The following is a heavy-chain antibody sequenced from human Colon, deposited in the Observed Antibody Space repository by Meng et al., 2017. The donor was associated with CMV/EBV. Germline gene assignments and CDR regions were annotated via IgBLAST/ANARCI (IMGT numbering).Heavy chain of an antibody. V-gene: IGHV3-21*01. D-gene: IGHD2-2*02. CDR1: GFTLSGYS. Sequence: GGSLRLSCAASGFTLSGYSMHWVRQAPGKGLEWVSSISGTSTYIYYADSVKGRFTISRDNAKSSLFLQMNSLRAEDTAVYYCARSEVVPAAILPYYYGMDVWGQGTTVTVSS. CDR3: ARSEVVPAAILPYYYGMDV. CDR2: ISGTSTYI. J-gene: IGHJ6*02.